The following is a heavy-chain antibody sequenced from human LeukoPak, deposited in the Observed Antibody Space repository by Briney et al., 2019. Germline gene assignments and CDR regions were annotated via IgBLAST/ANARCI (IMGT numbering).Heavy chain of an antibody. V-gene: IGHV4-34*01. D-gene: IGHD3-3*01. J-gene: IGHJ3*02. Sequence: SETLSLTCAVYGGSFSGYYWSWIRQPPGKGLEWIGEINHSGGTNYNPSLKSRVTISVDTSKNQFSLELSSVTAADTAVYYCARGGRNVLRFLEWFTSPHAFDIWGQGTMVTVSS. CDR1: GGSFSGYY. CDR2: INHSGGT. CDR3: ARGGRNVLRFLEWFTSPHAFDI.